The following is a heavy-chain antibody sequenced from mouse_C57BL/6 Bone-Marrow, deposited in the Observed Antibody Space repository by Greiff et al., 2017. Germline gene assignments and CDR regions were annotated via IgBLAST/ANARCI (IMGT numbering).Heavy chain of an antibody. CDR1: GFTFSDAW. J-gene: IGHJ2*01. D-gene: IGHD2-2*01. CDR3: TRRDMVTTLDFDY. Sequence: EVMLVESGGGLVQPGGSMKLSCAASGFTFSDAWMDWVRQSPEKGLEWVAEIRNKANNHATYYAESVKGRFTISRDDSKSSVYLQMNSLRAEDTGIYYCTRRDMVTTLDFDYWGQGTTLTVSS. CDR2: IRNKANNHAT. V-gene: IGHV6-6*01.